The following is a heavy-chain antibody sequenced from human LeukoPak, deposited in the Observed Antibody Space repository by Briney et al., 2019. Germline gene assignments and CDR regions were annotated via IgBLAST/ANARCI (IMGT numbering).Heavy chain of an antibody. CDR1: GFTFSSYA. CDR2: ISYDGSNK. Sequence: GGSLRLSCAASGFTFSSYAMHWVRQAPGKGQEWVAVISYDGSNKYYADSVKGRFTISRDNSKNTLYLQMNSLRAEDTAVYYCARDGPLYCSSTSCYAPVVWYFDLWGRGTLVTVSS. D-gene: IGHD2-2*01. CDR3: ARDGPLYCSSTSCYAPVVWYFDL. V-gene: IGHV3-30*04. J-gene: IGHJ2*01.